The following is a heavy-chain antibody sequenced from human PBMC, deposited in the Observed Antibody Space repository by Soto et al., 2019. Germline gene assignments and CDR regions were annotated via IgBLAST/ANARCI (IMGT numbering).Heavy chain of an antibody. CDR3: AKVFGVVISSLDD. Sequence: PGGSLRLSCAASGFTFSSYGMHWVRQAPGKGLEWVAVISYDGSNKYYADSVKGRFTISRDNSKNTLYLQMNSLRAEDTAVYYCAKVFGVVISSLDDWGQGTLVTVSS. CDR2: ISYDGSNK. CDR1: GFTFSSYG. J-gene: IGHJ4*02. V-gene: IGHV3-30*18. D-gene: IGHD3-3*01.